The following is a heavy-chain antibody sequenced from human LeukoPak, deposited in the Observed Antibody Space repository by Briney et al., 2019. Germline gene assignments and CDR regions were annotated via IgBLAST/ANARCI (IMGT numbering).Heavy chain of an antibody. J-gene: IGHJ4*02. CDR3: ARVRGDYYFDY. V-gene: IGHV3-7*04. Sequence: GGSLTLSCAASGFTYRSYWVNCPPQAPGEGLEWVTNIDQDGTQKNDVASVKGRFTSSRDNAKNSLYLKMNSLRAEDTAVFYCARVRGDYYFDYWGQGTLVTVSS. D-gene: IGHD3-10*01. CDR2: IDQDGTQK. CDR1: GFTYRSYW.